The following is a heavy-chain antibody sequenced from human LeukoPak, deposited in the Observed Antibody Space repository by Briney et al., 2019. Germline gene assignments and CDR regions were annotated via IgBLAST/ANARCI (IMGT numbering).Heavy chain of an antibody. CDR3: ARVWATVTTLLPFDP. CDR2: IYYSGST. V-gene: IGHV4-39*07. D-gene: IGHD4-17*01. Sequence: TASETLSLTCTVSGGSISSGSYYWGWIRQPPGKGLEWIGSIYYSGSTYYNPSLKSRVTISVDTSKNQFSLKLSSVTAADTALYYCARVWATVTTLLPFDPWGQGTLVTVSS. CDR1: GGSISSGSYY. J-gene: IGHJ5*02.